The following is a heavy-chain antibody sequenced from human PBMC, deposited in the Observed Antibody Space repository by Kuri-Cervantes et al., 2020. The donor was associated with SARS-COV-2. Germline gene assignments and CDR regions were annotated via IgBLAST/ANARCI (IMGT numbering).Heavy chain of an antibody. CDR2: IYYSGST. CDR3: ARALGSGWYGGYYYYGMDV. D-gene: IGHD6-19*01. CDR1: GGSISSSSYY. V-gene: IGHV4-39*01. J-gene: IGHJ6*02. Sequence: ESLKISCTVSGGSISSSSYYWGWIRQPPGKGLEWIGSIYYSGSTYYNPSLKSRVTISVDTSKNQFSLKLCSVTAADTAVYYCARALGSGWYGGYYYYGMDVWGQGTTVTVSS.